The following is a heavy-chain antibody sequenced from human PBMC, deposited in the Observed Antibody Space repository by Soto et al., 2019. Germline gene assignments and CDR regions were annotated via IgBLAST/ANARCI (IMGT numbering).Heavy chain of an antibody. J-gene: IGHJ6*02. CDR3: AKEMQRGMDV. Sequence: ASVKVSCKASGYTFSDYHMHWVRQAPGQGLEWMGWIYPNTGGTIYAQKFQGRVTMTRDTSISTAYMELSRLRSDDTAVYCCAKEMQRGMDVWGQGTTVTVSS. CDR1: GYTFSDYH. V-gene: IGHV1-2*02. CDR2: IYPNTGGT.